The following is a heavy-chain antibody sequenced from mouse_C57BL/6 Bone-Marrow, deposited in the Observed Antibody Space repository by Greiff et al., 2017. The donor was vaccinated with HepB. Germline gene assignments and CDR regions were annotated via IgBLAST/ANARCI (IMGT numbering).Heavy chain of an antibody. CDR3: AKLGPGVDY. Sequence: EVKLMESGPVLVKPGASVKMSCKASGYTFTDYYMNWVKQSHGKSLEWIGVINPYNGGTSYNQKFKGKATLTVDKSSSTAYMELNSLTSEDSAVYYCAKLGPGVDYWGQGTTLTVSS. D-gene: IGHD4-1*01. CDR2: INPYNGGT. J-gene: IGHJ2*01. V-gene: IGHV1-19*01. CDR1: GYTFTDYY.